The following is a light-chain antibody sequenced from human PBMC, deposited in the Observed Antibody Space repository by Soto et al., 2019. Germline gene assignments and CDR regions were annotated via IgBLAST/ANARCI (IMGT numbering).Light chain of an antibody. CDR1: HNVSSNC. CDR2: GAS. J-gene: IGKJ5*01. Sequence: IVFTDSPCTVPSSPGERSSLSCRARHNVSSNCLAWYQQKPGQAPRLLIYGASNRATGIPDRFSGSGSGTDFSLTISRLQPEDFVIYYCQQYGSSPITFGQGTRLEI. CDR3: QQYGSSPIT. V-gene: IGKV3-20*01.